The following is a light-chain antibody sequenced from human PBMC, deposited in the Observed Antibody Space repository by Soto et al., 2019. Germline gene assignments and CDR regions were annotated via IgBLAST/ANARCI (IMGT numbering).Light chain of an antibody. J-gene: IGKJ5*01. CDR2: DAS. CDR1: HNVSSY. CDR3: QQRSYWPIT. Sequence: EIVLTQSPATLSLSPGKRATLSCRASHNVSSYLAWYQQKPGQAPSLLIYDASNRAAGVPARFSGSGSGTDFTLTISSLEPEDFAVYYCQQRSYWPITFGQGTRLESK. V-gene: IGKV3-11*01.